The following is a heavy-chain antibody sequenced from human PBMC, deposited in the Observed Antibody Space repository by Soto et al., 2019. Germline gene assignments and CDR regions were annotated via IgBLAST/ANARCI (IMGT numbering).Heavy chain of an antibody. V-gene: IGHV3-7*03. D-gene: IGHD3-9*01. CDR1: GFTFSSYW. Sequence: GGSLRLSCAASGFTFSSYWMSWVRQAPGKGLEWVANIKQDGSEKYYVDSVKGRFTISRDNAKNSLYLQMNSLRAEDTAVYYCARSPGPWGDWLSSDACDIWGQGTMFTVSS. CDR2: IKQDGSEK. J-gene: IGHJ3*02. CDR3: ARSPGPWGDWLSSDACDI.